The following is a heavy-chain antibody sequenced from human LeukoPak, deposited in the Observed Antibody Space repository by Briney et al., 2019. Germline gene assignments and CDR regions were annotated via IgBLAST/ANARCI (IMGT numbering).Heavy chain of an antibody. CDR1: GFTFSSYA. CDR3: AKTIYSSGWFDYFDY. CDR2: ISGSGGST. V-gene: IGHV3-23*01. Sequence: GSLRLSRAASGFTFSSYAMSWVRQAPGKGLEWVSAISGSGGSTYYADSVKGRFTISRDNSKNTLYLQMNSLRAEDTAVYYCAKTIYSSGWFDYFDYWGQGTLVTVSS. J-gene: IGHJ4*02. D-gene: IGHD6-19*01.